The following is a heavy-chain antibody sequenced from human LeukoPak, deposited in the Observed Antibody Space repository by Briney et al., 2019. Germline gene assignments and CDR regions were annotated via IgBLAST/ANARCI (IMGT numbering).Heavy chain of an antibody. Sequence: ASVKVSCKASGYTFTGYYMHWVRQAPGQGLEWMGGIIPIFGTANYAQKFQGRVTITADESTSTAYMELSSLRSEDTAVYYCARESRGMATISYYFDYWGQGTLVTVSS. CDR2: IIPIFGTA. V-gene: IGHV1-69*13. CDR3: ARESRGMATISYYFDY. CDR1: GYTFTGYY. J-gene: IGHJ4*02. D-gene: IGHD5-24*01.